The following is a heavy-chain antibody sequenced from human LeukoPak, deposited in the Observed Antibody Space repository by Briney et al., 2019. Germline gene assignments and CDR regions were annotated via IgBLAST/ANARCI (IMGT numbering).Heavy chain of an antibody. CDR2: ISGSGGST. D-gene: IGHD2-2*02. Sequence: GGSLRLSCAASGFTFSSYAMSWVRQGPGKGLEWVSAISGSGGSTYYADSVKGRFTISRDNSKNTLYLQMNSLRAEDTAVYYCAKEGYCSSTSCYNYYYYGMDVWGQGTTVTVSS. CDR3: AKEGYCSSTSCYNYYYYGMDV. J-gene: IGHJ6*02. CDR1: GFTFSSYA. V-gene: IGHV3-23*01.